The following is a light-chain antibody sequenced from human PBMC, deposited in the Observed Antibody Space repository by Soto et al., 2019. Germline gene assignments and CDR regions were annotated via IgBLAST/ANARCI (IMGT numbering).Light chain of an antibody. J-gene: IGKJ1*01. CDR1: QSVLYSSNNKNY. V-gene: IGKV4-1*01. CDR2: WAS. CDR3: QQYYGSTWT. Sequence: DIVMTQSPDSLAVSLGERATINCKSSQSVLYSSNNKNYLAWYQQKPGQPPKLLIYWASTRQSGFPDRFSGSGSGTDFTLTISSLQAEDVAVYYCQQYYGSTWTFGQGTKVEIK.